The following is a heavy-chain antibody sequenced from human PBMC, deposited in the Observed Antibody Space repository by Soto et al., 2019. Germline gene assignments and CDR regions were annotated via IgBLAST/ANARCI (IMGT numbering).Heavy chain of an antibody. CDR3: AGVSYDFWSDYIRRGSSFDY. CDR2: INAGNGNT. Sequence: ASVKVSCKASGYTFTSYAMHWVRQAPGQRLEWMGWINAGNGNTKYSQKFQGRVTITRDTSASTAYMELSSLRSEDTAVYYCAGVSYDFWSDYIRRGSSFDYWGQGTLVTVSS. CDR1: GYTFTSYA. D-gene: IGHD3-3*01. J-gene: IGHJ4*02. V-gene: IGHV1-3*01.